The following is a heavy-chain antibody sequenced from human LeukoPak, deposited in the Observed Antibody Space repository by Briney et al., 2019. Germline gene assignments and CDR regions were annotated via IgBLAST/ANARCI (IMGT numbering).Heavy chain of an antibody. D-gene: IGHD1-14*01. CDR1: GYSISSGYF. Sequence: PSETLSLTCTVSGYSISSGYFWGWIRQPPGKGLEWIGSIYHTGSTYYNPSLKSRVTISVDTSKNQFSLKLSSVTAADTAVYYCARLNRYGYYYGMDVWGQGTTVTVSS. CDR3: ARLNRYGYYYGMDV. V-gene: IGHV4-38-2*02. CDR2: IYHTGST. J-gene: IGHJ6*02.